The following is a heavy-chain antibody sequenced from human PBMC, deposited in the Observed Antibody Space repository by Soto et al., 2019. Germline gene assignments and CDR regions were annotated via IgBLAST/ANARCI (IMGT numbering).Heavy chain of an antibody. CDR1: GFTFSSYW. CDR3: ARSITGYSYADS. CDR2: INSDGSST. Sequence: EVQLVESGGGLVQPGGSLRLSCAASGFTFSSYWMHWVRQAPGKGLVWVSRINSDGSSTVYVDSVKGRFTISRDNAKNTLYLQMNSQRAEDTAVYYCARSITGYSYADSWGQGTLVTVSS. V-gene: IGHV3-74*01. J-gene: IGHJ4*02. D-gene: IGHD5-18*01.